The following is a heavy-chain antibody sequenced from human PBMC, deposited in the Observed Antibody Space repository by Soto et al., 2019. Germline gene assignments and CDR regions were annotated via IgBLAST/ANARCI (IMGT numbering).Heavy chain of an antibody. CDR1: GGSISSYY. J-gene: IGHJ5*02. D-gene: IGHD6-19*01. Sequence: QVQLQESGPGLVKPSETLSLTCTVSGGSISSYYWSWIRQPPGKGLEWIGYIYYSGSTNYNPSLKSRVTISVDTSKNQFSLKLSSVTAADTAVYYCARQGSSGWMGNNWFDPWGQGTLVTVSS. V-gene: IGHV4-59*08. CDR3: ARQGSSGWMGNNWFDP. CDR2: IYYSGST.